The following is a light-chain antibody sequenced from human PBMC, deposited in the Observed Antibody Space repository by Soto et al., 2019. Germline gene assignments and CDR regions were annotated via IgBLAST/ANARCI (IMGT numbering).Light chain of an antibody. CDR3: QQYDNWST. CDR1: QSVSSN. CDR2: GAS. Sequence: EIVMTQSPATLSVSPGERATLSCRAGQSVSSNLAWYQQKPGQAPRLLIYGASTRATGIPARFSGGGSGTEFTLTISSLQSEDLAVYYCQQYDNWSTFGQGTKLEIK. V-gene: IGKV3-15*01. J-gene: IGKJ2*01.